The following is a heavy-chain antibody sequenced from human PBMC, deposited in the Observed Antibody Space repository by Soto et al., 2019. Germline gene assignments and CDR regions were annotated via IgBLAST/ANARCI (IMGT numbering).Heavy chain of an antibody. J-gene: IGHJ6*02. CDR2: ISGHGGST. CDR3: AKGGREMATIGDNGWILYYRMDV. Sequence: GGSLRLSCTASGFTFSSYAMSWVRQAPVKGLEWVSAISGHGGSTYYADSVKGRFTISRDNSKNTLYLQMNSLRVEDTAVYYCAKGGREMATIGDNGWILYYRMDVWGQGNTVTVSS. V-gene: IGHV3-23*01. CDR1: GFTFSSYA. D-gene: IGHD5-12*01.